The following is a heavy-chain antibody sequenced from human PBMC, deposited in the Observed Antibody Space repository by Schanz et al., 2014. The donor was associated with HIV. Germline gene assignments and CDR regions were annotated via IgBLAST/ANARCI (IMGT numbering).Heavy chain of an antibody. J-gene: IGHJ5*02. V-gene: IGHV3-23*04. CDR3: AKVPEEGYFDP. D-gene: IGHD5-12*01. CDR1: GFTFGTKW. Sequence: DVQLVESGGGLIQPGESLRLSCVASGFTFGTKWMYWVRQGPGKGLAWVSGFSGSAGSTYYADSVKGRFTISRDNSKNTLNLQMNSLRAEDTAVYYCAKVPEEGYFDPWGQGTLVTVSP. CDR2: FSGSAGST.